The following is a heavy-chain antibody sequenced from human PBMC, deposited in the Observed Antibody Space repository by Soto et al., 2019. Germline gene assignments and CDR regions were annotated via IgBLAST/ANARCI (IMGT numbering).Heavy chain of an antibody. J-gene: IGHJ4*02. Sequence: PGGSLRLPCAASGLTFSSYSMNWVRQAPGKGLEWVSSISSSSSYIYYADSVKGRLNISRDNAKNSLYLQMNSLRAEDTAVYYCARESGSPHWGQGTLVTLSS. CDR3: ARESGSPH. V-gene: IGHV3-21*01. CDR2: ISSSSSYI. CDR1: GLTFSSYS. D-gene: IGHD6-13*01.